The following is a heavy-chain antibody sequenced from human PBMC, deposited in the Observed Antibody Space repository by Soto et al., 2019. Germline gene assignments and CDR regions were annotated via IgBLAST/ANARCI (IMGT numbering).Heavy chain of an antibody. J-gene: IGHJ6*02. V-gene: IGHV1-18*01. D-gene: IGHD4-4*01. CDR2: ISAYNGDT. CDR1: GYTFSSYD. CDR3: ARSVTTIYYYAMDV. Sequence: QVQLVQSGAEVKKPGASVKVSCKASGYTFSSYDISWVRQAPGQGLEWMGWISAYNGDTNHAQKLQGRVTMTTETSTRTDYTELRSLRSDDTAVYYCARSVTTIYYYAMDVWGQGTAVTVSS.